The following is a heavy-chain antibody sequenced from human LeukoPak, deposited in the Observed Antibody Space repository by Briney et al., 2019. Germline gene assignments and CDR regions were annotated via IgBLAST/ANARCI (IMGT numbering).Heavy chain of an antibody. CDR3: ARDGQYYYDSSGYRRPIEADY. J-gene: IGHJ4*02. V-gene: IGHV4-39*01. Sequence: SETLSLTCTVSGGSISSSSYYWGWIRQPPGKGLEWIGSIYYSGSTYYNPSLKSRVTISVDTSKNQFSLKLSSVTAADTAVYYCARDGQYYYDSSGYRRPIEADYWGQGTLVTVSS. CDR1: GGSISSSSYY. CDR2: IYYSGST. D-gene: IGHD3-22*01.